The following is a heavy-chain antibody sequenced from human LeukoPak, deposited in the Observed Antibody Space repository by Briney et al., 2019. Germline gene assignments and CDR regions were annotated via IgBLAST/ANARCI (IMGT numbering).Heavy chain of an antibody. J-gene: IGHJ4*02. CDR2: INPNSGGT. V-gene: IGHV1-2*06. D-gene: IGHD4-17*01. Sequence: RASVKVSCKASGGTFNNHAISWVRLAPGQGLEWMGRINPNSGGTNYAQKFQGRVTMTRDTSISTAYMELSRLRSDDTAVYYCARGPLRFKYYFDYWGQGTLVTVSS. CDR1: GGTFNNHA. CDR3: ARGPLRFKYYFDY.